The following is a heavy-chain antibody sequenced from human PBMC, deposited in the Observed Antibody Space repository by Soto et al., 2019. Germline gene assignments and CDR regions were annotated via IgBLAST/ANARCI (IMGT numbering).Heavy chain of an antibody. CDR1: GFTFSGSA. CDR3: TCWEYSGYDSY. D-gene: IGHD5-12*01. CDR2: IRSKANSYAT. J-gene: IGHJ4*02. Sequence: EVQLVESGGGLVQPGGSLKLSCAASGFTFSGSAMHWVRQASGKGLEWVGRIRSKANSYATAYAASVKGRFTISRDDSKNTAYLQMNSLKTEDTAVYYCTCWEYSGYDSYWGQGTLVTVSS. V-gene: IGHV3-73*02.